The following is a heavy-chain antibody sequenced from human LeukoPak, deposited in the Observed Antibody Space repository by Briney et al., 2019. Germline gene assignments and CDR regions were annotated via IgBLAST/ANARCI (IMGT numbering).Heavy chain of an antibody. D-gene: IGHD2/OR15-2a*01. CDR1: GGSISSSSYY. CDR3: ARTFYRESYYFDY. CDR2: IYYSGST. Sequence: TSETLSLTCTVSGGSISSSSYYWGWIRQPPGKGLEWIGSIYYSGSTYYNPSLKSRVTISVDTSKNQFSLKLSSVTAADTAVYYCARTFYRESYYFDYWGQGTLVTVSS. J-gene: IGHJ4*02. V-gene: IGHV4-39*01.